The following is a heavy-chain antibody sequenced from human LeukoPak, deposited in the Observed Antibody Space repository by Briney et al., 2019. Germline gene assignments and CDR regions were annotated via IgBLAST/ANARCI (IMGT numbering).Heavy chain of an antibody. Sequence: ASVKVSCKASGYTFTSYGISWVRQAPGQGLERMGWISAYKGNTNYAQKLQGRVTMTTDTSTSTAYMELRSLRSDDTAVYYCARVKPYVTIFGVVIPNWFDPWGQGTLVTVSS. CDR3: ARVKPYVTIFGVVIPNWFDP. J-gene: IGHJ5*02. D-gene: IGHD3-3*01. CDR2: ISAYKGNT. V-gene: IGHV1-18*01. CDR1: GYTFTSYG.